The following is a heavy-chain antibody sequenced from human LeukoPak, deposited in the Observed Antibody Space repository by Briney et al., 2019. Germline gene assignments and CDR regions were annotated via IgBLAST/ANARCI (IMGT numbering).Heavy chain of an antibody. D-gene: IGHD2-2*01. CDR2: ISYDGSNK. CDR3: ARVIVVVPAAGGGDY. CDR1: GFTFSSYA. Sequence: PGRSLRLSCAASGFTFSSYAMHWVRQAPGKGLEWVAVISYDGSNKYYADSVKGRFTISRDNSKNPLYLQMNSLRAEDTAVYYCARVIVVVPAAGGGDYGGQGTLVTVSS. V-gene: IGHV3-30*04. J-gene: IGHJ4*02.